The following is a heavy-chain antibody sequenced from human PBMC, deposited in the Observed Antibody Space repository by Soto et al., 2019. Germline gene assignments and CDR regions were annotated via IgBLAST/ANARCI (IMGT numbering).Heavy chain of an antibody. D-gene: IGHD2-2*02. J-gene: IGHJ5*02. CDR1: GGTFSSYA. Sequence: SVKVSCEASGGTFSSYAISWVRQAPGQGIEWMGGIIPIFGTANYAQKFQGRVTITADESTSTAYMELSSLRSEDTAVYYCAREAGSRVVPAAIGWFDPWGQGTLVTVSS. V-gene: IGHV1-69*13. CDR2: IIPIFGTA. CDR3: AREAGSRVVPAAIGWFDP.